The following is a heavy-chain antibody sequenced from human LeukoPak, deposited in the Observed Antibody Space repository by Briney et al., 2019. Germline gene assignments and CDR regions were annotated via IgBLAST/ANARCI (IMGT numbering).Heavy chain of an antibody. CDR1: GGSISSYY. CDR2: IYYSGST. D-gene: IGHD3-22*01. Sequence: SETLSLTCTVSGGSISSYYWSWIRQPPGKGLEWIGYIYYSGSTNYNPSLKSRVTISVDTSKNQFSLKLSSVTAADTAVYYCARDSPTQMYYYDSSYAFDIWGQGTMVTVSS. CDR3: ARDSPTQMYYYDSSYAFDI. V-gene: IGHV4-59*12. J-gene: IGHJ3*02.